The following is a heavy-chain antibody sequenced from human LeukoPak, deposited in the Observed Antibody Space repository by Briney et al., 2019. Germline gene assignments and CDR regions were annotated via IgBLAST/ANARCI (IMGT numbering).Heavy chain of an antibody. CDR2: ISYDGSNK. CDR1: GFTFSNYA. Sequence: GGSLRLSCAASGFTFSNYAMHWVRQAPGKGLEWVAVISYDGSNKFYADSVRGRFTISRDNSKNTLHLQMNSLRAEDTAVYYCARSLATSYYYMDVWGKGTTVTVSS. CDR3: ARSLATSYYYMDV. V-gene: IGHV3-30*04. D-gene: IGHD5-12*01. J-gene: IGHJ6*03.